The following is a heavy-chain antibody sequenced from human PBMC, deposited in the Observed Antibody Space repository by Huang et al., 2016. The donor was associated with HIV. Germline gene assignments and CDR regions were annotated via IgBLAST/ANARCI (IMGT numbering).Heavy chain of an antibody. D-gene: IGHD1-26*01. Sequence: EVQLVESGGGLVKPGGSLRLSCVASGFTFSDYTMNWVRQAPGKGLEWVSSLSSGNSYGHYADSVKGRFTIFRDNAKNSLFLQMSSLGAQDTAVYFCVRGDYYATYFNYYAMDVWGHGTTVTVSS. CDR1: GFTFSDYT. V-gene: IGHV3-21*01. J-gene: IGHJ6*02. CDR3: VRGDYYATYFNYYAMDV. CDR2: LSSGNSYG.